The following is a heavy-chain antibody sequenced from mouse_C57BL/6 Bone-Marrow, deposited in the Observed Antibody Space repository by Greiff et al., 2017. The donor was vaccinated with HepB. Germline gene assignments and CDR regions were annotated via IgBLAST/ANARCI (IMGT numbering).Heavy chain of an antibody. CDR3: ARRGTVVATGEY. J-gene: IGHJ2*01. D-gene: IGHD1-1*01. CDR1: GYTFTSYW. V-gene: IGHV1-55*01. CDR2: IYPRSGNT. Sequence: VQLQQPGAELVKPGASVKMSCKASGYTFTSYWITWVKQRPGQGLEWIGDIYPRSGNTYYNEKFKGKATLTADKSSSTAYMELRSLTSEDSAVYFCARRGTVVATGEYWGQGTTLTVSS.